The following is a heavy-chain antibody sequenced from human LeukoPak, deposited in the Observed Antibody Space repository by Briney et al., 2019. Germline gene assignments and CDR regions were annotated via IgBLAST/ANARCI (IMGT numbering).Heavy chain of an antibody. V-gene: IGHV3-23*01. CDR1: GFTFSSYA. J-gene: IGHJ4*02. D-gene: IGHD4-17*01. Sequence: TGGSLRLSCAASGFTFSSYAMSWVRQAPGKGLGWVSAISGSGGSTYYADSVKGRFTISRDNSKNTLYLQMNSLRAEDTAVYYCAKVLTVTTDYWGQGTLVTVSS. CDR2: ISGSGGST. CDR3: AKVLTVTTDY.